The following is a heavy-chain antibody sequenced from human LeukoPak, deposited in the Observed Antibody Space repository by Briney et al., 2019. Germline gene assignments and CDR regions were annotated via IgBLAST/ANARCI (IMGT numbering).Heavy chain of an antibody. CDR1: GGSISSGGYY. CDR3: ARERSDYYYFDS. J-gene: IGHJ4*01. D-gene: IGHD3-22*01. Sequence: SQTLSLTCTVSGGSISSGGYYWSWIRQPAGKGLEWIGRIYSSGSTNHNPSLKSRVTMSIDTSKSQFSLKLTSVTAADTAVYYCARERSDYYYFDSWGQGTVVTVSS. CDR2: IYSSGST. V-gene: IGHV4-61*02.